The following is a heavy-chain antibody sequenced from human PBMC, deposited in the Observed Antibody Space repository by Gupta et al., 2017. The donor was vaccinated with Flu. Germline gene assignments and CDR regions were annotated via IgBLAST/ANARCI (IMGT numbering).Heavy chain of an antibody. V-gene: IGHV2-26*01. CDR2: LFSNEEK. J-gene: IGHJ6*03. Sequence: QVTLKESGPVLVKPTETLTLTCTVSGFPLSNARMGVSWIRQPPGKALEGLAHLFSNEEKSYSTSLKSRLTISKDNSKSQVVLTMTNMDPVDTATYYCARTGGGSLNYYYYMDVWGKGTTVTVSS. D-gene: IGHD2-15*01. CDR1: GFPLSNARMG. CDR3: ARTGGGSLNYYYYMDV.